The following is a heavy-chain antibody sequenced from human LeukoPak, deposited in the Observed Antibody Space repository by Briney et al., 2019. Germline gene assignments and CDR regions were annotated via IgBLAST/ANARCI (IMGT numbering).Heavy chain of an antibody. D-gene: IGHD2-2*01. Sequence: GASVKVSCKASGYTFTGYYMHWVRQAPGQGLEWMGWINPNSGGTNYAQKFQGRVTMTRDTSISTAYMELSRLRSDDTAVYYCARAVLGYCSSTSCYGGWNYGYRGQGTLVTVSS. J-gene: IGHJ4*02. CDR1: GYTFTGYY. CDR3: ARAVLGYCSSTSCYGGWNYGY. CDR2: INPNSGGT. V-gene: IGHV1-2*02.